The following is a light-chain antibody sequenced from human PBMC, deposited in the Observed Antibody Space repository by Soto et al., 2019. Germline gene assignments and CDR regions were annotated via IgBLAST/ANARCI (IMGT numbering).Light chain of an antibody. CDR3: SLYTSSNTFV. CDR2: EVS. CDR1: SSDVGSYNR. Sequence: QSALTQPPSVSGSPGQSVTISCTGTSSDVGSYNRVSWYQQSPGTASKLMIYEVSNRPSGVPDRFSGSKSGNTASLTISGLQDEDEADYYCSLYTSSNTFVFGTGTKVTVL. V-gene: IGLV2-18*01. J-gene: IGLJ1*01.